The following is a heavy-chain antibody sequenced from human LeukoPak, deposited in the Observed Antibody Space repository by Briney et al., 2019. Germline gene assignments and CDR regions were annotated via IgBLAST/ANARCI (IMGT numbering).Heavy chain of an antibody. D-gene: IGHD6-19*01. J-gene: IGHJ4*02. V-gene: IGHV1-18*01. CDR3: ARVRDLYSSGWTDDY. CDR1: GYTFTSYG. Sequence: ASVKVSCKASGYTFTSYGISWVRQAPGQGLEWMGWISAYNGNTNHAQKLQGRVTMTTDTSTSTAYMELRSLRSDDTAVYYCARVRDLYSSGWTDDYWGQGTLVTVSS. CDR2: ISAYNGNT.